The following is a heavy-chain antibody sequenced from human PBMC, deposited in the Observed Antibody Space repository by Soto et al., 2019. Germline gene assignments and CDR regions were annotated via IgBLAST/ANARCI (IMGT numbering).Heavy chain of an antibody. J-gene: IGHJ4*02. V-gene: IGHV1-58*01. CDR2: IVVGSGNT. CDR3: AAGFWSGYPLTATFDY. Sequence: QMQLVQSGPEVKKPGTSVKVSCKASGFTFTSSAVQWVRQARGQRLEWIGWIVVGSGNTNYAQKFQERVTITRDMSTSTAYMELSSLRSEDTAVYYCAAGFWSGYPLTATFDYWGQGTLVTVSS. D-gene: IGHD3-3*01. CDR1: GFTFTSSA.